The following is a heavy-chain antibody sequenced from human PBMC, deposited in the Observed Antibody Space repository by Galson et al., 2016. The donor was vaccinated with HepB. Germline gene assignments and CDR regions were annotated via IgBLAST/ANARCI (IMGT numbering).Heavy chain of an antibody. CDR3: ARDPREWVTTTLRFSYHGMDF. D-gene: IGHD3-3*01. V-gene: IGHV1-18*01. CDR1: GGTFKTYG. Sequence: SVKVSCKAPGGTFKTYGVLWVRQAPGQGLEWLGWIHPSSRNTHFAQKFQDRITMTADASTDTAYMELRGLISDDTAVYYCARDPREWVTTTLRFSYHGMDFGGKGTMVIVSA. J-gene: IGHJ6*04. CDR2: IHPSSRNT.